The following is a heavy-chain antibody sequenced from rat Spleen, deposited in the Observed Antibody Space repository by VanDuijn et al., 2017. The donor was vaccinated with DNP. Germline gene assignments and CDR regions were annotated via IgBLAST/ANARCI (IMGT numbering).Heavy chain of an antibody. CDR3: ARPARGWVAY. CDR1: GFTFSDYY. V-gene: IGHV5-22*01. J-gene: IGHJ3*01. CDR2: ISYDGGST. Sequence: EVQLVDSGGDLVQPGRSLKLSCAASGFTFSDYYMAWVRQAPTKGLEWVAYISYDGGSTYNGDSVKGRFTISRDNAKSTLYLQMNSLRSEDMATYYCARPARGWVAYWGQGTLVTVSS.